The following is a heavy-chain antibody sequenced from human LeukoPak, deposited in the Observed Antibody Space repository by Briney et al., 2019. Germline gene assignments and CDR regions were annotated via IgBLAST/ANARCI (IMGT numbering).Heavy chain of an antibody. CDR1: GFTFSSYA. CDR2: ISGIGGRT. V-gene: IGHV3-23*01. D-gene: IGHD5-18*01. J-gene: IGHJ4*02. CDR3: GKMSDTAMVEDY. Sequence: PGRSLRLSCAASGFTFSSYAMSWVRQAPGKGLEWVSAISGIGGRTYYADSVKGRFTISRDNPKNTLYLQMNSLRAEDTAVYYCGKMSDTAMVEDYWGQGTLVTVS.